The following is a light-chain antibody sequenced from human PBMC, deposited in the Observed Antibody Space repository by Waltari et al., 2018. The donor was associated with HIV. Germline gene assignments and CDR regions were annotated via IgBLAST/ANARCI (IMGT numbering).Light chain of an antibody. V-gene: IGLV2-8*01. CDR3: SSYVGSNRV. Sequence: QSALTQPPSASGSPGQSVTLSCTGIRRDVGDYHYVSWYQQPPGKAPHLMIYEVNKRPSGFPYRFSGSKSGNTASLTVSGLQAEDEADYYCSSYVGSNRVFGGGTKLTVL. CDR2: EVN. J-gene: IGLJ3*02. CDR1: RRDVGDYHY.